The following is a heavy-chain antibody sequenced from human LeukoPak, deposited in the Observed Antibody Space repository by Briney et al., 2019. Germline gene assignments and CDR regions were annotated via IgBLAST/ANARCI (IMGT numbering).Heavy chain of an antibody. D-gene: IGHD3-16*02. CDR1: GYTFTSYD. Sequence: GASVKVSCKASGYTFTSYDIYWVRQATGQGLEWMGWMNPNSGNTGYAQKFQGRVTMTRNTSISTAYMELSSLRSEDTAVYYCARGSGYDYVWGSYRYNYDYWGQGTLVTVSS. J-gene: IGHJ4*02. CDR2: MNPNSGNT. CDR3: ARGSGYDYVWGSYRYNYDY. V-gene: IGHV1-8*01.